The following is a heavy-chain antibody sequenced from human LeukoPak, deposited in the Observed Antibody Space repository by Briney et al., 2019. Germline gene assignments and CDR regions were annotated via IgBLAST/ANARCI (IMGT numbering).Heavy chain of an antibody. CDR1: GGSISSGGYY. Sequence: PSQTLTLTCTVSGGSISSGGYYWSWIRQHPGKGLEWIGYIYYSESTYYNPSHKSRVTISVDTSKNQFSLKLSSVTAADTAVYYWARAGTSCYWRGCDNWFDPGAREPWSPSPQ. V-gene: IGHV4-31*03. J-gene: IGHJ5*02. D-gene: IGHD2-2*01. CDR3: ARAGTSCYWRGCDNWFDP. CDR2: IYYSEST.